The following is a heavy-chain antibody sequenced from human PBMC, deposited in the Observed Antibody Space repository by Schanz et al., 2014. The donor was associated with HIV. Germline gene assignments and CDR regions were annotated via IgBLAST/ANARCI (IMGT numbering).Heavy chain of an antibody. V-gene: IGHV3-74*01. J-gene: IGHJ1*01. CDR2: ITPDGSVT. Sequence: EVQLVESGGGFIKPGESLRLSCVTSGFTFGTKWMYWVRQGPGKGLAWVSYITPDGSVTYADSVKGRFTTSRDNSKNTLYLQMNSLRAEDTAVYYCAKDTTAAGRGYFQHWGQGTLVTVSS. CDR1: GFTFGTKW. D-gene: IGHD6-13*01. CDR3: AKDTTAAGRGYFQH.